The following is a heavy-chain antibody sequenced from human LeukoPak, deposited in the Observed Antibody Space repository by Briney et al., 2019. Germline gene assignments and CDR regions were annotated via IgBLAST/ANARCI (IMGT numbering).Heavy chain of an antibody. Sequence: GGSLRLSCAASGFTFSSYGMSWVRQAPGKGLEWVSAISGSGGSTYYADSVKGRFTISRDSSKNTLYLQMNSLRAEDTAVYYCAKSAVAPRSAFDYWGQGTLVTVSS. CDR2: ISGSGGST. CDR3: AKSAVAPRSAFDY. V-gene: IGHV3-23*01. D-gene: IGHD3-16*01. J-gene: IGHJ4*02. CDR1: GFTFSSYG.